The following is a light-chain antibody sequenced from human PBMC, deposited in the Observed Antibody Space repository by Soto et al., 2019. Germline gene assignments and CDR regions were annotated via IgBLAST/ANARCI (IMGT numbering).Light chain of an antibody. CDR2: AAS. Sequence: DIQMSQSPSSLSASVGDRVTITCRASQYISSYLNWYQQKPGKAPKVLIYAASNLQSGVPSRFSGSGSGTDFTLTISNLQPEDFATYYCQQSYSNVALTFGGGTKGDIK. J-gene: IGKJ4*01. CDR3: QQSYSNVALT. V-gene: IGKV1-39*01. CDR1: QYISSY.